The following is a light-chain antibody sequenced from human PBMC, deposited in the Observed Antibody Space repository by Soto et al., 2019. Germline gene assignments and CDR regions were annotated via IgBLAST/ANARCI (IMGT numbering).Light chain of an antibody. Sequence: DIQMTQSQSTLSASIGDRVTITCRASQSISSWLAWYQQKPGKAPKFLIHKVSTLVSGVPSRFSGSGSGTEFTLTISSLQPDDFATFFCQEYYTYPWTVGKGTKVEIK. CDR1: QSISSW. V-gene: IGKV1-5*03. CDR3: QEYYTYPWT. J-gene: IGKJ1*01. CDR2: KVS.